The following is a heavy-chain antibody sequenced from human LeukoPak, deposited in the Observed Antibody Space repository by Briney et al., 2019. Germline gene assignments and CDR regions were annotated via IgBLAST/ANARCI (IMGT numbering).Heavy chain of an antibody. CDR2: IKRITDGGTT. J-gene: IGHJ4*02. CDR1: GFTFSNAW. CDR3: SPHPGFDY. Sequence: PGGSLRLSCAASGFTFSNAWMNWVRQAPGKGLEWVGRIKRITDGGTTDYAAPVEGRFTISRDDSKNTVYLQMNSLKTEDTAVYYCSPHPGFDYWGQGTLVTVSS. D-gene: IGHD3-10*01. V-gene: IGHV3-15*01.